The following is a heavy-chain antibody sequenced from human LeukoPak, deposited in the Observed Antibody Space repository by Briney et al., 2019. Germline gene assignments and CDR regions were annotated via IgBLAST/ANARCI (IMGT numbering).Heavy chain of an antibody. Sequence: ASVKVSCKASGYTFTNYGISWVRQAPGQGLEWMGWISGHNGNTHYAQKLQGRVTVTKDTSTGTAYMELRSLRSDDMAVYYCAREPPRRERFYYYMDVWGKGTTVTVSS. CDR2: ISGHNGNT. V-gene: IGHV1-18*03. D-gene: IGHD6-25*01. J-gene: IGHJ6*03. CDR1: GYTFTNYG. CDR3: AREPPRRERFYYYMDV.